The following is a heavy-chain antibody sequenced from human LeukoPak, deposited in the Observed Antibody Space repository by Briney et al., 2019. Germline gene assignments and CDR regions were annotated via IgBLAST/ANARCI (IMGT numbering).Heavy chain of an antibody. J-gene: IGHJ4*02. Sequence: GGSLRLSCAASGFTFSSYAMSWVRQAPGKGLEWVSAISGSGGSTYYADSVKGRFTISRDNSKNTLYLQMNSLRAEDTAVYYCAKDITMIVVAAYYFDYWGQGTLVTVSS. CDR3: AKDITMIVVAAYYFDY. CDR2: ISGSGGST. D-gene: IGHD3-22*01. CDR1: GFTFSSYA. V-gene: IGHV3-23*01.